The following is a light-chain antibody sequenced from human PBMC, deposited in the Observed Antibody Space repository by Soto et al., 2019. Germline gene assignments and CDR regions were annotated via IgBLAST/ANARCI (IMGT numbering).Light chain of an antibody. J-gene: IGLJ1*01. Sequence: QSALTQPASVSGSPGQSITISCTGTSSDVGSYNLVSWYQQHPGKAPKLMIYEVSKRPSGVSNRFSGSKSGNTASLTISGLQAEDAADYYCCSYAGSSTRYVFGTGTKLTVL. CDR3: CSYAGSSTRYV. V-gene: IGLV2-23*02. CDR1: SSDVGSYNL. CDR2: EVS.